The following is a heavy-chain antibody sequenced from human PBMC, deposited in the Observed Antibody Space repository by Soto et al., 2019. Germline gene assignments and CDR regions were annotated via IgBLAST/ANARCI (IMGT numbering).Heavy chain of an antibody. D-gene: IGHD1-1*01. CDR3: AHKPVQLEPDNNWFDP. J-gene: IGHJ5*02. CDR2: IYWDDDK. CDR1: GFSLSTSGVG. Sequence: GSGPTLVNPTQTLTLTCTFSGFSLSTSGVGVGWIRQPPGKALEWLALIYWDDDKRYSPSLKSRLTITKDTSKNQVVLTMTNMDPVDTATYYCAHKPVQLEPDNNWFDPWGQGTLVTVSS. V-gene: IGHV2-5*02.